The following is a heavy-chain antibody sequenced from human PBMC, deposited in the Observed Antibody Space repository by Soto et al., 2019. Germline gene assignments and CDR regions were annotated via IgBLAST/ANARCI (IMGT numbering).Heavy chain of an antibody. CDR1: GGSISRGDYY. CDR3: ARYLGYCSSTSCPGSWFDP. CDR2: IYYSGST. V-gene: IGHV4-30-4*01. J-gene: IGHJ5*02. Sequence: SETLSLTCTVSGGSISRGDYYWSWIRQPPGKGLEWIGYIYYSGSTYYNPSLKSRVTISVDTSKNQFSLKLSSVTAADTAVYYCARYLGYCSSTSCPGSWFDPWGQGTLVTVSS. D-gene: IGHD2-2*01.